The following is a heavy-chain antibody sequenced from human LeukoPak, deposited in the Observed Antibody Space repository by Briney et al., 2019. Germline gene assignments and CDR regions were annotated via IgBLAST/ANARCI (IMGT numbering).Heavy chain of an antibody. CDR1: GFTFSSYN. J-gene: IGHJ3*02. V-gene: IGHV3-48*01. D-gene: IGHD3-16*01. Sequence: GGSLRLSCAASGFTFSSYNMHWVRQAPGKGLEWVSYISNSGNTIYYADSVKGRFTISRDNSKNTLYLQMNSLRAEDTAVYYCARERFRGGEGAFDIWGQGTMVTVSS. CDR2: ISNSGNTI. CDR3: ARERFRGGEGAFDI.